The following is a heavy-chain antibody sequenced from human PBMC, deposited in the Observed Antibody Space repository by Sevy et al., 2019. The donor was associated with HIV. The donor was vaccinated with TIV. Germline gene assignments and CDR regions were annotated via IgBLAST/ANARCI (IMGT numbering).Heavy chain of an antibody. CDR3: AREFTMVRGVTPDAFDI. CDR2: INPNSGGT. V-gene: IGHV1-2*02. D-gene: IGHD3-10*01. Sequence: ASVKVSCKASGYTFTGYYMHWVRQAPGQGLEWMGWINPNSGGTNHAQKFQGRVTMTRDTSISTAYMELSRLRSDDTAVYYCAREFTMVRGVTPDAFDIWGQGTMVTVSS. CDR1: GYTFTGYY. J-gene: IGHJ3*02.